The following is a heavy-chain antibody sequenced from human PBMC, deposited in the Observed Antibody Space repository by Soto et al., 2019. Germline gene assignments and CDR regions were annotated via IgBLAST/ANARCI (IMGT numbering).Heavy chain of an antibody. CDR2: IIPMFGTA. V-gene: IGHV1-69*01. J-gene: IGHJ4*02. CDR1: GGTFNTYS. D-gene: IGHD4-17*01. CDR3: AREGYGDYGKPVDY. Sequence: QVQLVQSGAEVKKPGSSVKVSCKASGGTFNTYSISWVRQAPGQGLEWMGGIIPMFGTANYAQTFQGRVTITADESTRTAYMDLSSLRSEDTAMYYCAREGYGDYGKPVDYWGQGTLVTVSS.